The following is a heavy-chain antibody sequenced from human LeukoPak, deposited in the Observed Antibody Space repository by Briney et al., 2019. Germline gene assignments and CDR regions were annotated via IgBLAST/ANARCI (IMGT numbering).Heavy chain of an antibody. J-gene: IGHJ4*02. CDR1: GFTFDDYA. D-gene: IGHD6-19*01. CDR3: AKGERKWLARQPDY. CDR2: ISWNSGSI. V-gene: IGHV3-9*01. Sequence: PGRSLRLSCAASGFTFDDYAMHWVRQAPGKGLEWVSGISWNSGSIGYADSVKGRFTISRDNAKNSLYLQMNSLRPEDTAFYYCAKGERKWLARQPDYWGQGTLVIVS.